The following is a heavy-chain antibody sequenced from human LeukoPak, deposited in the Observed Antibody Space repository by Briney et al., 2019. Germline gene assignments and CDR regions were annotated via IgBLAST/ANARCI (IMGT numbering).Heavy chain of an antibody. Sequence: SETLSLTCTVSGGSISGTNYYWDWIRQPPGTGLEWIGNIYYSGTTYFNPSLKSRVTISVDTSRNQFSLKLSSVTAADTAVYYCARHIDTLRFLEWSRDYYYYMDVWGKGTTVTVSS. V-gene: IGHV4-39*01. D-gene: IGHD3-3*01. CDR3: ARHIDTLRFLEWSRDYYYYMDV. CDR2: IYYSGTT. CDR1: GGSISGTNYY. J-gene: IGHJ6*03.